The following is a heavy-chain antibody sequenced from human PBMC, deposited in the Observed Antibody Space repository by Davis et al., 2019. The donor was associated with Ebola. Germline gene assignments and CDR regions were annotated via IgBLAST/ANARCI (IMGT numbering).Heavy chain of an antibody. Sequence: SLKTSCAASGFTFDDYAMHWVRQAPGKGLEWVSGISWNSGSIGYADSVKGRFTISRDNAKNSLYLQMNSLRAEDTALYYCAKDRSSSGYYYYGMDVWGQGTTVTVSS. CDR3: AKDRSSSGYYYYGMDV. CDR2: ISWNSGSI. V-gene: IGHV3-9*01. CDR1: GFTFDDYA. J-gene: IGHJ6*02. D-gene: IGHD6-6*01.